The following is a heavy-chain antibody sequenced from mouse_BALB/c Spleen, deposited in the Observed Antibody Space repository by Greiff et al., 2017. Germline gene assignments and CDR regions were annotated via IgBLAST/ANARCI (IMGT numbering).Heavy chain of an antibody. CDR2: IDPSDSYT. J-gene: IGHJ2*01. V-gene: IGHV1-69*02. CDR1: GYTFTSYW. CDR3: ARVTTVVATPDY. D-gene: IGHD1-1*01. Sequence: QVQLQQPGAELVKPGASVKLSCKASGYTFTSYWMHWVKQRPGQGLEWIGEIDPSDSYTNYNQKFKGKATLTVDKSSSTAYMQLSSLTSEDSAVYYCARVTTVVATPDYWGQGTTLTVSS.